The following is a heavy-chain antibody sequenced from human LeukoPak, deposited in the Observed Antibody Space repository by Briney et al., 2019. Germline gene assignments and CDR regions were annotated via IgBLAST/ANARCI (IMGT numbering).Heavy chain of an antibody. CDR2: IYYSGST. D-gene: IGHD3-16*02. Sequence: SETLSLTCTVSGGSISSSSYYWVWIRQPPGKGLEWIGSIYYSGSTYYNPSLKSRVTISGDTSKNQFSLKLSSVTAADTAVYYCARPSRDYVWGSYRFPYYFDYWGQGTLVTVSS. V-gene: IGHV4-39*07. CDR3: ARPSRDYVWGSYRFPYYFDY. J-gene: IGHJ4*02. CDR1: GGSISSSSYY.